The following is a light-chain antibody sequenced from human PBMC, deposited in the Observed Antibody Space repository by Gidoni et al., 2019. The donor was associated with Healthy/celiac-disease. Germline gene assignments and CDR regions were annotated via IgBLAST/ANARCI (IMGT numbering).Light chain of an antibody. CDR2: GKN. CDR3: NSRDSSGNHLGVV. J-gene: IGLJ2*01. CDR1: SLRSYY. V-gene: IGLV3-19*01. Sequence: SSELTQDPAVSVALGQTVRITCQGDSLRSYYASWYQQKPGQAPVLFIYGKNNRPSGIPDRFSGSSSGNTASLTITGAQAEDEADYYCNSRDSSGNHLGVVFGGGTKLTVL.